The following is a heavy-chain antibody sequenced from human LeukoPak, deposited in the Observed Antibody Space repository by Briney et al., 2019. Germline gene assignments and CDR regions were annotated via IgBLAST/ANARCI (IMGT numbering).Heavy chain of an antibody. CDR3: ARVLVGALDAFDI. D-gene: IGHD1-26*01. CDR2: MNPNSGNT. J-gene: IGHJ3*02. CDR1: GYTFTSHD. V-gene: IGHV1-8*01. Sequence: ASVKVSCKASGYTFTSHDINWVRQATGQGLEWMGWMNPNSGNTGYAQKFQGRVTMTRNTSISTAYMELSSLRSEDTAVYYCARVLVGALDAFDIWGQGTMVTVSS.